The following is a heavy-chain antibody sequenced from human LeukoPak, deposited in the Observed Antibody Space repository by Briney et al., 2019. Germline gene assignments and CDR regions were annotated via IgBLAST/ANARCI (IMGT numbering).Heavy chain of an antibody. Sequence: PGGSLRLSCAASGFTFSDYSMNWVRQAPGKGLEWVSYISSSSGTIYYADSVKGRFTISRDNAKNSLYLQMNSLRDEDTAVYYCVRDLSSNYYFDYWGQGTLVTVSS. CDR3: VRDLSSNYYFDY. CDR2: ISSSSGTI. J-gene: IGHJ4*02. V-gene: IGHV3-48*02. CDR1: GFTFSDYS. D-gene: IGHD2-2*01.